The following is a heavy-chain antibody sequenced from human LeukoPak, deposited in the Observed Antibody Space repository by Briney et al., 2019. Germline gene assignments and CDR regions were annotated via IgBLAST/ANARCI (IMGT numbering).Heavy chain of an antibody. D-gene: IGHD6-19*01. V-gene: IGHV4-38-2*02. CDR2: IYHSGST. J-gene: IGHJ3*02. CDR1: GYSISSGYY. Sequence: SETLSLTCTVSGYSISSGYYWGWIRQPPGKGLEWIGSIYHSGSTYYNPSLKSRVTISVDTSKNQFSLKLSSVTAADTAVYYCAKALLAVAGRVGAFDIWGQGTMVTVSS. CDR3: AKALLAVAGRVGAFDI.